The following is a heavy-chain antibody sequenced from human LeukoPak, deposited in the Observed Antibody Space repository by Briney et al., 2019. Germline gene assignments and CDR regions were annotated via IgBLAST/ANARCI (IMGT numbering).Heavy chain of an antibody. V-gene: IGHV3-74*01. CDR1: GFTFSSYA. Sequence: GGSLRLSCAASGFTFSSYAMSWVRQAPGKGLVWVSRINSDGYSIHYADSVKGRFTISRDNAKNTLYLQMNSLGAEDTAVYYCAREGFGSRGFDYWGQGTLVTVSS. D-gene: IGHD1-26*01. CDR2: INSDGYSI. CDR3: AREGFGSRGFDY. J-gene: IGHJ4*02.